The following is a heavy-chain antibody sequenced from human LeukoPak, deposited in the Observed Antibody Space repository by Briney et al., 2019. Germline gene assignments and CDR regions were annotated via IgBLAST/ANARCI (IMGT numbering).Heavy chain of an antibody. CDR2: IYPGDSDT. Sequence: GESLKISCKGSGYSFTSYWIGWVRQMPGKGLEWMGIIYPGDSDTRYSPSFQGQVTISADKSISTAYLQWSSLKASDTAMYYCARLGLYYYGSGTQSGYWGQGTLVTVSS. CDR1: GYSFTSYW. D-gene: IGHD3-10*01. V-gene: IGHV5-51*01. CDR3: ARLGLYYYGSGTQSGY. J-gene: IGHJ4*02.